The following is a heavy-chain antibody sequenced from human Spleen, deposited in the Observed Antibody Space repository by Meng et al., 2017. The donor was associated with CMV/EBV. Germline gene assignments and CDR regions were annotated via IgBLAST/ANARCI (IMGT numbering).Heavy chain of an antibody. CDR2: INPNSGGT. V-gene: IGHV1-2*02. CDR1: GYTFTGYS. CDR3: SSSQFLFGY. Sequence: QVLQVQCGAEVNKPGASGKVSCKSSGYTFTGYSRQWVRQAPGQGLEWMGWINPNSGGTNYAQKFQGRVTMTRDTSISTAYMELSRLRSDDTAVYYCSSSQFLFGYWGQGTLVTVSS. D-gene: IGHD6-19*01. J-gene: IGHJ4*02.